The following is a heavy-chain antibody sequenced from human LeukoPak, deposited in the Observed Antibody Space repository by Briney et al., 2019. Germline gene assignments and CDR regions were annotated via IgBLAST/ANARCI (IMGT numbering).Heavy chain of an antibody. CDR2: ISNSGNIK. CDR3: ARAWWSDAFDI. J-gene: IGHJ3*02. D-gene: IGHD2-15*01. V-gene: IGHV3-11*04. CDR1: GFTFSDYY. Sequence: GGSLRLSCAASGFTFSDYYMNWIRQAPGKGLEWVSYISNSGNIKYYADSVKGRFTISRDNAKNSLYLQMNSLRAEDTAVYYCARAWWSDAFDIWGQGTMVTVSS.